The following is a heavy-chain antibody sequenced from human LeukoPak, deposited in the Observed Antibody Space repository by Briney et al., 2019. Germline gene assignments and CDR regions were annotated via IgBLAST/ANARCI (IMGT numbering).Heavy chain of an antibody. V-gene: IGHV3-20*04. J-gene: IGHJ4*02. CDR2: INWNGGST. CDR1: GFTFDDYG. D-gene: IGHD3-3*01. CDR3: AWSLRFLEWLSPLDY. Sequence: GGSLRLSCAASGFTFDDYGMSWVRQAPGKGLEWVSGINWNGGSTGYADSVKGRFTISRDNAKNSLYLQMNSLRAEDTALYFCAWSLRFLEWLSPLDYWRQGTLVTVSS.